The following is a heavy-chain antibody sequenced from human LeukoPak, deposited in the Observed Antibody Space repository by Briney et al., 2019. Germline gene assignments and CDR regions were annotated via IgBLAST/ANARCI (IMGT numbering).Heavy chain of an antibody. CDR1: GFNFSPYS. V-gene: IGHV3-23*01. CDR3: ARGLTAISFIDR. Sequence: GGSLRLSCAASGFNFSPYSMIWVRQAPGKGLEWVSAISGSGGTSYYADSVKGRFTISRDNSKNTLDLQMDSLRAEDTALYYCARGLTAISFIDRWGQGTLVTVSS. J-gene: IGHJ5*02. D-gene: IGHD2-21*02. CDR2: ISGSGGTS.